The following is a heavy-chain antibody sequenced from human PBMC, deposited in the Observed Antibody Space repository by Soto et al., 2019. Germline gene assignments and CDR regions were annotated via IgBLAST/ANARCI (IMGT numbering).Heavy chain of an antibody. D-gene: IGHD6-19*01. CDR3: ARRYSSGFDY. CDR2: IYQSGST. Sequence: SETLSLTCAVSGGAISSSKWWSWVRQPPGKGLEWIGEIYQSGSTNYNPSLESRVRMSVDKSRNQFSLKLTSVSAADTAVYYCARRYSSGFDYWCQGTLVTVSS. CDR1: GGAISSSKW. J-gene: IGHJ4*02. V-gene: IGHV4-4*02.